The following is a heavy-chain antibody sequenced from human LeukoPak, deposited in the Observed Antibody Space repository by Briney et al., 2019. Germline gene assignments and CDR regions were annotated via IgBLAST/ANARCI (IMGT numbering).Heavy chain of an antibody. Sequence: GGSLRLSCAASGFPFSSYDMSWVRQAPGKGLEWVSTINHSGGITYYADSVRGRFIIFRDNSKNTASLQMNSLTAEDTAVYYCAMDLGYWGQGTLVTVSS. CDR1: GFPFSSYD. J-gene: IGHJ4*02. CDR3: AMDLGY. V-gene: IGHV3-23*01. CDR2: INHSGGIT.